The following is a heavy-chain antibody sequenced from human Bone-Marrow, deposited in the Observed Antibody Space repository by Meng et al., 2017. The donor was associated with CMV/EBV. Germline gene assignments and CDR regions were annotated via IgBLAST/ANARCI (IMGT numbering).Heavy chain of an antibody. Sequence: GSLRLSCAASGFTFNSYTMHWVRQAPGKGLEWVAVISKDGSNKHYADSVTGRFTISRDNSKNTVYVQMNSLRAEDTAVYYCAKVQDYDFWSDYYFDYWGQGTLVTVSS. D-gene: IGHD3-3*01. J-gene: IGHJ4*02. V-gene: IGHV3-30*04. CDR2: ISKDGSNK. CDR3: AKVQDYDFWSDYYFDY. CDR1: GFTFNSYT.